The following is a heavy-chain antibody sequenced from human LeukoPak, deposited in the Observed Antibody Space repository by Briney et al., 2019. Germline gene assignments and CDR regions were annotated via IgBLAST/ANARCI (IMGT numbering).Heavy chain of an antibody. D-gene: IGHD3-10*01. Sequence: SVKVSCKASGGTFSSYAISWVRQAPGHGLEWMGGIIPIFGTANYAQKFQGRVTITADESTSTAYMELSSLRSEDTAVYYCARVGVLLWFGELLYPNWFDPWGQGTLVTVSS. CDR2: IIPIFGTA. J-gene: IGHJ5*02. V-gene: IGHV1-69*01. CDR1: GGTFSSYA. CDR3: ARVGVLLWFGELLYPNWFDP.